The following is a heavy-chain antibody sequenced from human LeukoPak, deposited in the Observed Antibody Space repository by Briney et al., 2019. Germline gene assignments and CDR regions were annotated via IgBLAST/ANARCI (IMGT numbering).Heavy chain of an antibody. D-gene: IGHD3-16*02. CDR2: ISANNGNT. CDR3: ARSYYDYVWGSYRTYYFDY. J-gene: IGHJ4*02. V-gene: IGHV1-18*04. Sequence: SVKASCKAAGYTFTIYGISWARHAPRQGLEWMGWISANNGNTNYAQKLQGRLTMTTHPPTSTAYMELRSLRSDDTAVYYCARSYYDYVWGSYRTYYFDYWGQGTLVTVSS. CDR1: GYTFTIYG.